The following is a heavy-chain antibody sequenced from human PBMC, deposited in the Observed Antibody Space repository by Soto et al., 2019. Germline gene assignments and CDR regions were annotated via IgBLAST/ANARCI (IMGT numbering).Heavy chain of an antibody. Sequence: QAQLVQSGAEVKKPGASVKVSCKASGYTFTSYGISWVRQAPGQGLEWMGWISAYNGNTNYAQKLQGRVTMTTDTSTSTAYMELRSLRSDDTAVYYCARIPGVVVIANPRFSYFQHWGQGTLVTVSS. J-gene: IGHJ1*01. CDR3: ARIPGVVVIANPRFSYFQH. CDR1: GYTFTSYG. CDR2: ISAYNGNT. V-gene: IGHV1-18*01. D-gene: IGHD2-21*01.